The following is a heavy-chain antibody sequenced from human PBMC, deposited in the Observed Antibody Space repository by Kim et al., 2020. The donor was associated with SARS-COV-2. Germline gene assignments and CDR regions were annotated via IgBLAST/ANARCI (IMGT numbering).Heavy chain of an antibody. V-gene: IGHV3-33*01. CDR2: IWYDGSNK. J-gene: IGHJ4*02. D-gene: IGHD3-9*01. CDR3: ARDPGNYDILTGYYPTHDY. CDR1: GFTFSSYG. Sequence: GGSLRRSCAASGFTFSSYGMHWVRQAPGKGLEWVAVIWYDGSNKYYADSVKGRFTISRDNSKNTLYLQMNSLRAEDTAVYYCARDPGNYDILTGYYPTHDYWGQGTLVTVSS.